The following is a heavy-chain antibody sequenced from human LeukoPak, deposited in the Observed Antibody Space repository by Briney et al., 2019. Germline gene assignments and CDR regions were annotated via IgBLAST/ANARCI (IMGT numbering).Heavy chain of an antibody. Sequence: ASVKVSCKASGGTFSSYAISWVRQAPGQGLEWMGGIIPILGTANYAQKFQGRVTITADKSTSTAYMELSSLRSEDTAVYYCASPRRDTAMARAFDIWGQGTMVTVSS. CDR2: IIPILGTA. J-gene: IGHJ3*02. CDR3: ASPRRDTAMARAFDI. V-gene: IGHV1-69*10. D-gene: IGHD5-18*01. CDR1: GGTFSSYA.